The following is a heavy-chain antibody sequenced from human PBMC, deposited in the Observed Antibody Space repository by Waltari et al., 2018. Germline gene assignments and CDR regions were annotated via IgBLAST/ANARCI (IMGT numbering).Heavy chain of an antibody. CDR3: SLSLNS. Sequence: EVQLVESGGGLVHPGGAFRLSCAASGFTFSNSWMGWVRQAPGKGLEWVANIKPDGSERHYVDSVQGRFTVSRDNTQNLLYLQMNTLRVDDTAVYYCSLSLNSWGQGTLVTVSP. J-gene: IGHJ4*02. CDR1: GFTFSNSW. V-gene: IGHV3-7*01. CDR2: IKPDGSER.